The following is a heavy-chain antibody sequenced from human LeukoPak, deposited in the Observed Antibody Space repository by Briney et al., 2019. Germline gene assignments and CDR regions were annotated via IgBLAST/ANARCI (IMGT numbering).Heavy chain of an antibody. CDR1: GFTFSSYA. J-gene: IGHJ4*02. CDR2: ISWNSGSI. V-gene: IGHV3-9*01. D-gene: IGHD6-13*01. CDR3: AKGCFGYSSSWYERPWCGYYFDY. Sequence: SGGSLRLSCAASGFTFSSYAMHWVRQAPGKGLEWVSGISWNSGSIGYADSVKGRFTISRDNAKDSLYLQMNSLRAEDTALYYCAKGCFGYSSSWYERPWCGYYFDYWGQGTLVTVSS.